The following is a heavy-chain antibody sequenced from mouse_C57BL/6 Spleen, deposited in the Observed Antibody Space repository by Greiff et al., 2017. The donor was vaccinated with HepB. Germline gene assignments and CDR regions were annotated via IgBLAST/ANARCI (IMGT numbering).Heavy chain of an antibody. CDR3: ARGRYYGSSYVDY. CDR2: IDPSDSYT. J-gene: IGHJ2*01. V-gene: IGHV1-50*01. CDR1: GYTFTSYW. Sequence: LQQPGAELVKPGASVKLSCKASGYTFTSYWMQWVKQRPGQGLEWIGEIDPSDSYTNYNQKFKGKATLTVDTSSSTAYMQLSSLTSEDSAVYYCARGRYYGSSYVDYWGQGTTLTVSS. D-gene: IGHD1-1*01.